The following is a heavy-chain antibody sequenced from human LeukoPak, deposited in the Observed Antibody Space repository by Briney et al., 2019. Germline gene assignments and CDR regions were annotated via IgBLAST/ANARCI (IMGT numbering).Heavy chain of an antibody. D-gene: IGHD2-2*01. CDR1: GFTFSSYE. V-gene: IGHV3-48*03. CDR2: ISSSGSTI. Sequence: GGSLRLSCAASGFTFSSYEMNWVRQAPGKGLEWVSYISSSGSTIYYADSVKGRFTISRDNAKNSLYLQMNSLRAGDTAVCYCAKDRIVVVPAATSTLLWYWGQGTLVTVSS. CDR3: AKDRIVVVPAATSTLLWY. J-gene: IGHJ4*02.